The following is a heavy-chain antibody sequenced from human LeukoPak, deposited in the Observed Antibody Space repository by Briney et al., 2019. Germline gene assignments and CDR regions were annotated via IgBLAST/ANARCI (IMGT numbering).Heavy chain of an antibody. V-gene: IGHV4-59*11. CDR1: DASISGHY. D-gene: IGHD1-14*01. J-gene: IGHJ3*02. Sequence: NTSATLSLTCTVSDASISGHYLTWIRQPPGKGLEWIGYISYIGSTNYNPSLKSRVTISVDTSKNQFSLKLSSVTAADTAVYYCARDKISINAFDMWGQGTMVTVSS. CDR2: ISYIGST. CDR3: ARDKISINAFDM.